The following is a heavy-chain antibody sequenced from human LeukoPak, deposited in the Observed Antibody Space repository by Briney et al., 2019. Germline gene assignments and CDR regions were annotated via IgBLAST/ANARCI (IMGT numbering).Heavy chain of an antibody. CDR1: GYTFTSYG. CDR3: AREEWELPTGVFDY. D-gene: IGHD1-26*01. CDR2: ISAYNGNT. V-gene: IGHV1-18*01. J-gene: IGHJ4*02. Sequence: ASVKVSCKASGYTFTSYGISWVRQAPGQGLEWMGWISAYNGNTNYAQKLQGRVTMTTDTSTSTAYMELRSLGSDDTAVYYCAREEWELPTGVFDYWGQGTLVTVSS.